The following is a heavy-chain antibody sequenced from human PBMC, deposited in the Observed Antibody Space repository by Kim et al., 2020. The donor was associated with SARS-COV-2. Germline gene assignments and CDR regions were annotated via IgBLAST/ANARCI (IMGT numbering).Heavy chain of an antibody. Sequence: GGSLRLSCAASGFTFSSYSMNWVRQAPGKGLEWVSSISSSSSYIYYADSVKGRFTISRDNAKNSLYLQMNSLRAEDTAVYYCARDWRLRLGELLLYRHDAFDIWGQGTMVTVSS. CDR1: GFTFSSYS. CDR3: ARDWRLRLGELLLYRHDAFDI. V-gene: IGHV3-21*01. J-gene: IGHJ3*02. CDR2: ISSSSSYI. D-gene: IGHD3-16*02.